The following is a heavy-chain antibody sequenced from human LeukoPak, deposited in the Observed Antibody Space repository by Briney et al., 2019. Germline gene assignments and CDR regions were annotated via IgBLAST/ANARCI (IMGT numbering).Heavy chain of an antibody. Sequence: GGSLRLSCAASGFTFSSYAMHWVRQAPGKGLEWVAVISYDGSNKYYADSAKGRFTIARENSKNTLYLQMNSLRAEETAVYYCARVGLSYGGNSMWAFDIWGQGTMVTVSS. D-gene: IGHD4-23*01. CDR3: ARVGLSYGGNSMWAFDI. CDR2: ISYDGSNK. V-gene: IGHV3-30-3*01. J-gene: IGHJ3*02. CDR1: GFTFSSYA.